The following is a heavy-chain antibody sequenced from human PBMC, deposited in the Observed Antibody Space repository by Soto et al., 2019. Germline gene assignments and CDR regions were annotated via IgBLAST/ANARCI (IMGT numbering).Heavy chain of an antibody. D-gene: IGHD3-16*01. CDR2: ISPYTGNT. Sequence: QVQLVQSGDEVKKPGASVKVSCKASGYIFVNYGIAWVRQAPGQGLEWMGWISPYTGNTHSATKVQGRLTMTTDTSTSTAYLDLGSLTSDDTAVYYCVMVDNYVTPTPQDVWGPGTTVTVSS. J-gene: IGHJ6*02. V-gene: IGHV1-18*01. CDR3: VMVDNYVTPTPQDV. CDR1: GYIFVNYG.